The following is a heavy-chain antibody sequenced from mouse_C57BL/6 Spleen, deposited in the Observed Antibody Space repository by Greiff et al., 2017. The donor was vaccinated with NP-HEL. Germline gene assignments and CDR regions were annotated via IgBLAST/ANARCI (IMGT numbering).Heavy chain of an antibody. V-gene: IGHV14-1*01. Sequence: VQLKESGAELVRPGASVKLSCTASGFNIKDYYMHWVKQRPEQGLEWIGRIDPEDGDTEYAPKFQGKATMTADTSSNTAYLQLSSLTSEDTAVYYCTTGSYYSNRYFDVWGTGTTVTVSS. J-gene: IGHJ1*03. CDR1: GFNIKDYY. CDR3: TTGSYYSNRYFDV. CDR2: IDPEDGDT. D-gene: IGHD2-5*01.